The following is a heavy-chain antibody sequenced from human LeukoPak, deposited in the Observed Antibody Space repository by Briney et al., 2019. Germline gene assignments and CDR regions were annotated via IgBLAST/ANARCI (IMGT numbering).Heavy chain of an antibody. D-gene: IGHD6-19*01. Sequence: PGGSLRLSCAASGFTFSSYAMSWVSQAPGKGLEWVSAISGSGGSTYYADSVKGRFTIPRDNSKNTLYLQMSSLRAEDTAVYYCAKAPQWLVRVYFQHWGQGTLVTVS. CDR2: ISGSGGST. V-gene: IGHV3-23*01. J-gene: IGHJ1*01. CDR1: GFTFSSYA. CDR3: AKAPQWLVRVYFQH.